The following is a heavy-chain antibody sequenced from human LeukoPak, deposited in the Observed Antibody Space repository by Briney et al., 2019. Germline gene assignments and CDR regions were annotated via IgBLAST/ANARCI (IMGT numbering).Heavy chain of an antibody. Sequence: SETLSLTCTVSGGSISSYYWSWIRQPPGKGLEWIGYIYYSGSTNYNPSPKSRVTISVDTSKNQFSLKLSSVTAADTAVYYCARGNYYDSSGPLDYWGQGTLVTVSS. CDR3: ARGNYYDSSGPLDY. CDR2: IYYSGST. CDR1: GGSISSYY. V-gene: IGHV4-59*01. J-gene: IGHJ4*02. D-gene: IGHD3-22*01.